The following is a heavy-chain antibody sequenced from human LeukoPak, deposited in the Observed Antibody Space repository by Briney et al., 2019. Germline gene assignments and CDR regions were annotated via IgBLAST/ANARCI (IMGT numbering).Heavy chain of an antibody. D-gene: IGHD2-2*02. Sequence: GGSLRLSCAASGFTFSSYAMSWVRQAPGKGLEWVSAISGSGGSTYYADSVKGRFTISRDNSKNTLYLQMNSLRAEDTAVYYCAKDGGSYLLLYQLNWFDPWGQGTLVTVSS. CDR2: ISGSGGST. CDR3: AKDGGSYLLLYQLNWFDP. V-gene: IGHV3-23*01. J-gene: IGHJ5*02. CDR1: GFTFSSYA.